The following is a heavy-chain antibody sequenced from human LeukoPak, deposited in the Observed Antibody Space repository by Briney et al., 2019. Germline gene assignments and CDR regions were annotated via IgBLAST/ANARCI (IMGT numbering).Heavy chain of an antibody. Sequence: GGSLRLSCAASGFTFSSYAMSWVRQAPGKGLEWVSAISGSGGSTYFADSVKGRFTISRDNSKNTLYLQMNSLRAEDTAVYYCAKCGGILLGNDPIDYWGQGTLATVSS. CDR3: AKCGGILLGNDPIDY. CDR1: GFTFSSYA. J-gene: IGHJ4*02. V-gene: IGHV3-23*01. D-gene: IGHD3-3*01. CDR2: ISGSGGST.